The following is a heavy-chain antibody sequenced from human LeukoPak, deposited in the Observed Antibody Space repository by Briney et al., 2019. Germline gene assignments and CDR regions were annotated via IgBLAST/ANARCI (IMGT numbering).Heavy chain of an antibody. CDR1: GGSFSGYY. D-gene: IGHD4-11*01. V-gene: IGHV4-34*01. CDR2: INHSGST. Sequence: SETLSLTCAVYGGSFSGYYWSWIRQPPGKGLEWIGEINHSGSTNYNPSLKSRVTISVDTSKNQFSLKLSSVTAADTAVYYCARGPVTVGFDPWGQGTLVTVSS. CDR3: ARGPVTVGFDP. J-gene: IGHJ5*02.